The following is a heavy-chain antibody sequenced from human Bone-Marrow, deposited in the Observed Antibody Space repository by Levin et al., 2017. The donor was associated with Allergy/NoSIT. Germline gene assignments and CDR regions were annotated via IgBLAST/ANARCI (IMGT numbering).Heavy chain of an antibody. J-gene: IGHJ6*02. D-gene: IGHD4-11*01. Sequence: QTGGSLRLSCAAPGLTFSNSGMHWVRQAPGKGLEWVAVISYDGNNQYYADSVKGRFTVSRDKSKNTLYLQMNSLRAEDTAVYYCARGTQYAYYAMDVWGQGTTVVVSS. CDR1: GLTFSNSG. CDR3: ARGTQYAYYAMDV. CDR2: ISYDGNNQ. V-gene: IGHV3-33*01.